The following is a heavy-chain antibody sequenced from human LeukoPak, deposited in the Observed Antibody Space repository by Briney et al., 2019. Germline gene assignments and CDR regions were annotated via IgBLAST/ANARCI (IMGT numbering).Heavy chain of an antibody. Sequence: AGGSLRLSCAASGFTFDDYAMHWVRQAPGKGLEWVSLISGDGGSTYYADSVKGRFTISRDNSKNSLYLQMNSLRTEDTALYYCAKDRRGYYGSGSLYYYYGMDVWGQGTTVTVSS. V-gene: IGHV3-43*02. J-gene: IGHJ6*02. D-gene: IGHD3-10*01. CDR1: GFTFDDYA. CDR2: ISGDGGST. CDR3: AKDRRGYYGSGSLYYYYGMDV.